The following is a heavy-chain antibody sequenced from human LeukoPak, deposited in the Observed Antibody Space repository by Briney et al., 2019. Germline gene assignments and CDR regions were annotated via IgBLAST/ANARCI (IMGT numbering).Heavy chain of an antibody. CDR2: IYHSEST. V-gene: IGHV4-4*02. CDR1: GGSISSSNW. Sequence: SGTLSLTCAVSGGSISSSNWWSWVRPPPGKGLEWIGEIYHSESTNYNPSLKSRVTISVDKSKNQFSLKLSSVTAADTAVYYCAGSFSGWSFDYWGQGTLVTVSS. J-gene: IGHJ4*02. CDR3: AGSFSGWSFDY. D-gene: IGHD6-19*01.